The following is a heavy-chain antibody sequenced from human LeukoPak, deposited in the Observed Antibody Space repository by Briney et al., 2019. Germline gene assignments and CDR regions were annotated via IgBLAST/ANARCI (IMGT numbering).Heavy chain of an antibody. J-gene: IGHJ4*02. V-gene: IGHV3-11*01. CDR2: ISSRGSTI. Sequence: GGSLRLSCAASGFTFSDYYMSWIRQAPGEGLEWVSYISSRGSTIYYADSVKGRFTISRDNAKNSLYLQMNSLRAEDTAVYYCARVGSGSYYHFDYWGQGTLVTVSS. CDR1: GFTFSDYY. D-gene: IGHD3-10*01. CDR3: ARVGSGSYYHFDY.